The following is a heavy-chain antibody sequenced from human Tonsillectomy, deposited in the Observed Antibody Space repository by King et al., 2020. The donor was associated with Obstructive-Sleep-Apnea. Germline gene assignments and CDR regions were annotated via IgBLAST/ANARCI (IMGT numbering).Heavy chain of an antibody. CDR2: IYYSGCT. V-gene: IGHV4-39*01. J-gene: IGHJ4*02. Sequence: QLQESGPGLLKPSETLSLTCTVSGGSISSSSYYWGWIRQPPGKGLEWIGSIYYSGCTYYHPSLKSRVTISVDTSKNQFSLKLSSVTAADTAVYYCASLPGYSSSWYPAFDYWGQGTLVTVSS. CDR1: GGSISSSSYY. CDR3: ASLPGYSSSWYPAFDY. D-gene: IGHD6-13*01.